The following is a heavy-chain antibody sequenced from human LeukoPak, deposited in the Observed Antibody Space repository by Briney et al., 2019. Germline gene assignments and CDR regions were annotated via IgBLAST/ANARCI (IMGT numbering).Heavy chain of an antibody. CDR1: GFTFSSYA. CDR3: ARDSAAGTGWFDP. J-gene: IGHJ5*02. D-gene: IGHD6-13*01. V-gene: IGHV3-23*01. CDR2: ISGSGGST. Sequence: GGSLRLSCAASGFTFSSYAMSWVRQAPGKGLEWVSAISGSGGSTYYADSVKGRFTIPRDNSKNTLYLQMNSLRAEDTAVYYCARDSAAGTGWFDPWGQGTLVTVSS.